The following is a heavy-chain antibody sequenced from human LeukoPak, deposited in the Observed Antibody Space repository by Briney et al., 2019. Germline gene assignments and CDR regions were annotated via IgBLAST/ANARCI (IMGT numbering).Heavy chain of an antibody. CDR3: ARGAGGYCSGGSCYSGDWFDP. V-gene: IGHV4-39*01. J-gene: IGHJ5*02. CDR2: IYYSGST. CDR1: GGSISSSSYY. Sequence: SETLSLTCTVSGGSISSSSYYWGWIRQPPGKGLEWIGSIYYSGSTYYNPSLKSRVTISVDTSKNQFSLKLSSVTAADTAVYYCARGAGGYCSGGSCYSGDWFDPRGQGTLVTVSS. D-gene: IGHD2-15*01.